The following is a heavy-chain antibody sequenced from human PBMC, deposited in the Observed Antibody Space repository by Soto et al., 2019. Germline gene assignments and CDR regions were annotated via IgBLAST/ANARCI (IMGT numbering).Heavy chain of an antibody. J-gene: IGHJ4*02. CDR1: GFIFSDHY. Sequence: PGGSLRLSCAASGFIFSDHYMDWVRRAPGKGLEWVGRIKNKANSYTTEYAASVKGRFTISRDDSKNSLYLQMNSLKTEDTAVYYCTRISLVGATGGRYFDYWGQGTLLTVSS. CDR3: TRISLVGATGGRYFDY. V-gene: IGHV3-72*01. D-gene: IGHD1-26*01. CDR2: IKNKANSYTT.